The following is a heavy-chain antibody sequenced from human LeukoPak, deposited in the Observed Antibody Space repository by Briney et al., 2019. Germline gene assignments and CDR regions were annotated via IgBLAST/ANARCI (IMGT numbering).Heavy chain of an antibody. Sequence: SGTLSLTCTVSGGSISSSSYFWGWIRQPPGKGLEWIGSIFYSVSTYYNPSLNSRVTISIDTSKNQFSLRLSSVTAADTAVYYCARQMNTVTADYWGQGTLVTVSS. D-gene: IGHD4-17*01. CDR1: GGSISSSSYF. CDR2: IFYSVST. CDR3: ARQMNTVTADY. J-gene: IGHJ4*02. V-gene: IGHV4-39*01.